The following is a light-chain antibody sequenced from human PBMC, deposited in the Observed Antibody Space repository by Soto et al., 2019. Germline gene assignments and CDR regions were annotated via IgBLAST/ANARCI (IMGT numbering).Light chain of an antibody. V-gene: IGKV1-39*01. Sequence: DIQMTQSPSSLSASVGDRVTITCRASQSISSYLNWYQQKPGKAPKLLIYAASSLQSGVPSRFSGSGSGTDFTLTISSLQPEDFAAYYCQQSYSMYTFGQGTKVDI. CDR1: QSISSY. J-gene: IGKJ2*01. CDR2: AAS. CDR3: QQSYSMYT.